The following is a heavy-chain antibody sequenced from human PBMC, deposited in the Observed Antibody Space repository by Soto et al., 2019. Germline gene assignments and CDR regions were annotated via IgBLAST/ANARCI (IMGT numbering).Heavy chain of an antibody. Sequence: GGSLRLSCAASGFTFSSYAMSWVRQAPGKGLEWVSAISGSGGSTYYADSVKGRFTISRDNSKNTLYLQMNSLRAEDTAVYYCAQARKLRGSFDYWGQGTLVTVSS. V-gene: IGHV3-23*01. CDR2: ISGSGGST. D-gene: IGHD4-17*01. CDR1: GFTFSSYA. CDR3: AQARKLRGSFDY. J-gene: IGHJ4*02.